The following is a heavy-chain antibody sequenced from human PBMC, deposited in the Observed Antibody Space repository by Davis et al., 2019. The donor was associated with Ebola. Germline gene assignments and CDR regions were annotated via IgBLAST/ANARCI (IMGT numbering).Heavy chain of an antibody. CDR3: AKTYSGSPNSFFDY. D-gene: IGHD1-26*01. J-gene: IGHJ4*02. CDR1: GFTFSGFG. V-gene: IGHV3-30*18. CDR2: MSYDGINK. Sequence: PGGSLRLSCAASGFTFSGFGIHWVRQAPDKGLEWVALMSYDGINKYYADSVEGRFTISRDNSKDTLYLQMNSLRAEDTAVYYCAKTYSGSPNSFFDYWGQGTLVTVSS.